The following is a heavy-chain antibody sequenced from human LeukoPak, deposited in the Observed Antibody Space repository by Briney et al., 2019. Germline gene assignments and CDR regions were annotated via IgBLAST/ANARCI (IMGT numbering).Heavy chain of an antibody. V-gene: IGHV3-23*01. J-gene: IGHJ4*02. D-gene: IGHD2-21*02. CDR3: AKDFVVVPGNVNYFDY. CDR1: GFTFSSYA. CDR2: INGSGDRT. Sequence: GGSLRLSCAASGFTFSSYAMSWVRQAPGKGLEWVSDINGSGDRTYYADSVKGRFTISRENSKNTLYVQMKSLRAEDTAVYYCAKDFVVVPGNVNYFDYWGQGTLVTVSS.